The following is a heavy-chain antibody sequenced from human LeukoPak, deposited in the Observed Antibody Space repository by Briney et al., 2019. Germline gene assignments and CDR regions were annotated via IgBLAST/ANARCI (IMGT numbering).Heavy chain of an antibody. CDR1: GFTFSGSA. CDR3: SGGGIAVIDY. Sequence: GGSLRLSCAASGFTFSGSAMSWVRQAPGKGLEWVSGISIGGDYTYYADSVKGRFTISRDNSKNTLYLQMNSLRAEDTAVYYCSGGGIAVIDYWGQGTLVTVSS. J-gene: IGHJ4*02. D-gene: IGHD3-16*02. CDR2: ISIGGDYT. V-gene: IGHV3-23*01.